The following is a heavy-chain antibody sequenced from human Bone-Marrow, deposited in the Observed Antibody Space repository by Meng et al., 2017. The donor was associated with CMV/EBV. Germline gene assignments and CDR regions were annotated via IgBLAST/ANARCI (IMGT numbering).Heavy chain of an antibody. CDR2: IYVGGDT. D-gene: IGHD2-21*02. J-gene: IGHJ4*02. Sequence: EVQLVESGGGLIQPGGSLRLYCAASGLTVSTNYMSWVRQAPGKGLDWVSAIYVGGDTYYADSVKGRFTLSRDNSKNTLFLQMNSLRVEDTAVYYCTRRRLPQGELDCWGQGTLVTVSS. CDR3: TRRRLPQGELDC. CDR1: GLTVSTNY. V-gene: IGHV3-53*01.